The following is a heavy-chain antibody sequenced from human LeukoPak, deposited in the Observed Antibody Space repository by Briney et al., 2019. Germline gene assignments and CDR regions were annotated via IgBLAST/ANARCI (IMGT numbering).Heavy chain of an antibody. Sequence: GGSLRLSCVASGFTFSSYAMSWVRQAPGQGLEWVAAISDSGGGTYYVDSVRGRFTISRDNSKNTVYLQMNSLRAEDTAGYYCAKDIRGSGNYGWFDPWGQGTLVTVSS. J-gene: IGHJ5*02. V-gene: IGHV3-23*01. CDR3: AKDIRGSGNYGWFDP. CDR2: ISDSGGGT. D-gene: IGHD3-10*01. CDR1: GFTFSSYA.